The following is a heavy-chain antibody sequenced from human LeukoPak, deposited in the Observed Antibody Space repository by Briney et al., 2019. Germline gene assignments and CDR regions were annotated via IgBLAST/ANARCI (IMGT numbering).Heavy chain of an antibody. Sequence: PGGSLRLSCAASGFTFLDYYMSSIRQAPGKGLGWVSYIGSSGSFTNYADSVKGRFTISRDNSKNTLYLQMNSLRAEDTAVYYCARSAVEMATIAWFDPWGQGTLVTVSS. D-gene: IGHD5-24*01. CDR1: GFTFLDYY. CDR3: ARSAVEMATIAWFDP. V-gene: IGHV3-11*03. J-gene: IGHJ5*02. CDR2: IGSSGSFT.